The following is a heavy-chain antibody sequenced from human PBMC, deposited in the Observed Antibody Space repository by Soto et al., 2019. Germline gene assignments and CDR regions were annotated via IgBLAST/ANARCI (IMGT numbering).Heavy chain of an antibody. CDR1: GGSFSGYY. D-gene: IGHD3-3*01. Sequence: QVQLQQWGAGLLKPSETLSLTCAVYGGSFSGYYWSWIRQPPGKGLEWIGEINHSGSTNYNPSLKSRVTISVDTSKNQFSLKLSSVTAADTAVYYCASRLFTIKGFDPWGQGTLVTVSS. J-gene: IGHJ5*02. CDR3: ASRLFTIKGFDP. V-gene: IGHV4-34*01. CDR2: INHSGST.